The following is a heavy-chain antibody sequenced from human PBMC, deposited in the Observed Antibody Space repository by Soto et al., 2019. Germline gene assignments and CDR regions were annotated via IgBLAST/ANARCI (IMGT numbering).Heavy chain of an antibody. CDR3: GGHWYNY. V-gene: IGHV3-23*01. D-gene: IGHD1-20*01. Sequence: PGGSLRLSCAASGFTFSSSAMSWVRQAPGKGLEWVSLISVPGGSANYADTVKGRFTISIDNSKNTVYLQMNSLRAEDTAVYYCGGHWYNYWGQGTLVTVSS. CDR1: GFTFSSSA. J-gene: IGHJ4*02. CDR2: ISVPGGSA.